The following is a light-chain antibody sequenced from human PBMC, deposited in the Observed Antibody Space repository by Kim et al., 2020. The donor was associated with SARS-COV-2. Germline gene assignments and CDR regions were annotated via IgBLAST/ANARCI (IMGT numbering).Light chain of an antibody. CDR2: EDN. CDR1: SGSIASNY. CDR3: QSYDSSNVV. Sequence: PGKTVTISCTRSSGSIASNYVQWYQQRPGSYPTTVIYEDNQRPSGVPDRFSGSIDSSSNSASLTISGLKTEDEADYYCQSYDSSNVVFGGGTQLTVL. V-gene: IGLV6-57*01. J-gene: IGLJ2*01.